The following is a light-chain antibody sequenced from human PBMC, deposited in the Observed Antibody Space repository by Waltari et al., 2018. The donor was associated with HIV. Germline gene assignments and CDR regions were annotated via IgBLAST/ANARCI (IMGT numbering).Light chain of an antibody. J-gene: IGKJ2*01. CDR1: QNVESW. V-gene: IGKV1-5*03. CDR2: KAS. Sequence: RVTITCRASQNVESWLAWYQQRPGRAPKLLIYKASTLEYGVPARFTGSGSGTNFTLTINSLQPDDFATYYCQQYNSDFYTFGLGTRLDLK. CDR3: QQYNSDFYT.